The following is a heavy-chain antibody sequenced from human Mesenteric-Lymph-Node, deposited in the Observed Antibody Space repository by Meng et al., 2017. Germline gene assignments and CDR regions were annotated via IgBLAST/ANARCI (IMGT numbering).Heavy chain of an antibody. CDR2: IIPNFGTA. Sequence: SVKVSCKASGGTFSSYTISWVRQAPGQGLEWMGGIIPNFGTANYAQKFQGRVTITADKSTSTAYMELSKLRSEDTAVYYCARDEDSGYEGEAFDIWGQGTMVTVSS. D-gene: IGHD5-12*01. V-gene: IGHV1-69*06. CDR3: ARDEDSGYEGEAFDI. J-gene: IGHJ3*02. CDR1: GGTFSSYT.